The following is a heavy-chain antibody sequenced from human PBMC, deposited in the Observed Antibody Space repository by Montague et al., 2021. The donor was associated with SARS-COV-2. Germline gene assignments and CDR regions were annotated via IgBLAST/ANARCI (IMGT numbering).Heavy chain of an antibody. V-gene: IGHV4-39*07. Sequence: SETLSLTCAVSGGSISSSSYYWGWIRQPPGKGREWIGSIYYSGSTYYNPSLKSRVTISVYMSKNQFSLKLSSVTAADTAVYYCARDGAWRCEYLSGTRHYFYGMDVWGQGTTVTVSS. D-gene: IGHD3-9*01. J-gene: IGHJ6*02. CDR1: GGSISSSSYY. CDR2: IYYSGST. CDR3: ARDGAWRCEYLSGTRHYFYGMDV.